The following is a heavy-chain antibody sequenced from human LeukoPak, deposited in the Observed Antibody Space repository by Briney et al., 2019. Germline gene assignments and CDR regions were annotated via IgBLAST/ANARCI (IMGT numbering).Heavy chain of an antibody. Sequence: GGTLRLSCAASGFTFSSYGMSWVRQAPGKGLEWVSSPSGSGGSTYYADSVKGRFTISRDNSKNTLYLQMNRLRAEDTAIYYCAKDLWWFGEFPNAFENWGQGTMVTGSS. D-gene: IGHD3-10*01. CDR3: AKDLWWFGEFPNAFEN. V-gene: IGHV3-23*01. CDR2: PSGSGGST. J-gene: IGHJ3*02. CDR1: GFTFSSYG.